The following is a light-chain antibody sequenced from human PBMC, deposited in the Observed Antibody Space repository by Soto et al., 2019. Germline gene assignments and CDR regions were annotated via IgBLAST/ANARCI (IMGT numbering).Light chain of an antibody. J-gene: IGKJ4*01. CDR3: QQRSNWPLT. V-gene: IGKV3-11*01. CDR1: QSVNSN. CDR2: GVS. Sequence: EVVVTQSPGTLSLSPGERVTLSCRASQSVNSNYVAWYQQKPGQAPRLLIYGVSNRATGIPARFSGSGSGTDFTLTISSLEPEDFAVYYCQQRSNWPLTFGGGTKVEIK.